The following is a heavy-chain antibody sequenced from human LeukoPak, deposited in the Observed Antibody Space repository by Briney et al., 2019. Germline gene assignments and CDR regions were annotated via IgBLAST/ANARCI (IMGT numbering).Heavy chain of an antibody. J-gene: IGHJ6*02. D-gene: IGHD7-27*01. CDR3: ASSGQLGMPGYYYYGMDV. CDR1: GYTCTGYY. V-gene: IGHV1-2*02. CDR2: INPNSGGT. Sequence: GASVKLSFNASGYTCTGYYMHWVRQAPGQGLELMGWINPNSGGTNYAQKFQGRVTMTRDTSIGTAYMELSRLRSDATAVYYCASSGQLGMPGYYYYGMDVWGQGTTVTVSS.